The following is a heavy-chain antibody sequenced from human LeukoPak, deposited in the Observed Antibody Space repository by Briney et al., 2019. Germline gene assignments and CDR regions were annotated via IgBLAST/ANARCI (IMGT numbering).Heavy chain of an antibody. CDR3: ARYGFSAVWQGGWHAFDI. D-gene: IGHD2-15*01. V-gene: IGHV1-46*01. J-gene: IGHJ3*02. Sequence: GASVKVSCKASGYTFTSYYMHWVRQAPGQGLEWMGIINPTTGDTTYAQKFQGRLTMTRGMSTSTVYIELSSLTSEDTAVFYCARYGFSAVWQGGWHAFDIWGQGTVVTVSS. CDR2: INPTTGDT. CDR1: GYTFTSYY.